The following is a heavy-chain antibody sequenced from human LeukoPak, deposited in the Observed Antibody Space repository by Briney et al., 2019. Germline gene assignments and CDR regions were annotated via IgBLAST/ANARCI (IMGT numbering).Heavy chain of an antibody. Sequence: KPSETLSLTCTVSGGSISGYYGSWIRQPPGKGLEWIGYIYYSGSTNYNPPLKSRVTISVDTSKNQFSLRLDSVTAADTAFYYCARHPPGLRYFDPWGQGTLVTVSS. D-gene: IGHD3-9*01. J-gene: IGHJ5*02. CDR2: IYYSGST. CDR1: GGSISGYY. CDR3: ARHPPGLRYFDP. V-gene: IGHV4-59*08.